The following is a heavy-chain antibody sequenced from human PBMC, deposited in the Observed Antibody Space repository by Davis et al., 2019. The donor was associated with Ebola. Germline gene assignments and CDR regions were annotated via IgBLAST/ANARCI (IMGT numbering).Heavy chain of an antibody. CDR2: IIPIFGTA. J-gene: IGHJ6*02. CDR1: GGTFSSYA. D-gene: IGHD6-13*01. CDR3: ARVSGTHSSSWTPPYYYYYGMDV. Sequence: SVKVSCKASGGTFSSYAISWVRQAPGQGLEWMGGIIPIFGTANYAQKFQGRVTITADESTSTAYMELSSLRSEDTAVYYCARVSGTHSSSWTPPYYYYYGMDVWGQGTTVTVSS. V-gene: IGHV1-69*13.